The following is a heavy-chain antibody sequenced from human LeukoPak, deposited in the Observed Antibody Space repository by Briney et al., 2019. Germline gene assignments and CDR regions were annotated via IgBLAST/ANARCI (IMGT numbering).Heavy chain of an antibody. D-gene: IGHD3-10*02. CDR3: AELGITMIGGV. J-gene: IGHJ6*04. CDR2: ISSSGSTI. CDR1: GFIFSNYE. V-gene: IGHV3-48*03. Sequence: GGSLRLSCAASGFIFSNYEMNWVRQAPGKGLEWVSYISSSGSTIYYADSVKGRFTISRDNAKNPLYLRMNSLRAEDTAVYYCAELGITMIGGVWGKGTTVTVSS.